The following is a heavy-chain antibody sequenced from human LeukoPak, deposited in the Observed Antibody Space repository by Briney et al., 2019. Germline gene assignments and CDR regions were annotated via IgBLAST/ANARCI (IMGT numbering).Heavy chain of an antibody. CDR3: ARDRALSSGWYELAGYFDY. Sequence: GGSLRLSCAASGFTFSNAWMNWVRQAPGKGLEWVAVIWYDGSNKYYADSVKGRFTISRDNSKNTLYLQMNSLRAEDTAVYYCARDRALSSGWYELAGYFDYWGQGTLVTVSS. D-gene: IGHD6-19*01. J-gene: IGHJ4*02. V-gene: IGHV3-33*08. CDR1: GFTFSNAW. CDR2: IWYDGSNK.